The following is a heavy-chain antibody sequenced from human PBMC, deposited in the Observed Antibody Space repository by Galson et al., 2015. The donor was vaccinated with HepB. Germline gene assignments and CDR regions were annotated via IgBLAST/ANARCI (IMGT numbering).Heavy chain of an antibody. CDR1: GFTFSNYG. CDR2: ISYDGNNK. D-gene: IGHD1-26*01. Sequence: SLRLSCAASGFTFSNYGMSWVRQAPGKGLEWVAVISYDGNNKNYVASVRGRFSISRDNSKNTLFLQMNSLRPEDTAVYYCARDPWENAEYFQYWGQGTLLTVSS. CDR3: ARDPWENAEYFQY. V-gene: IGHV3-30*03. J-gene: IGHJ1*01.